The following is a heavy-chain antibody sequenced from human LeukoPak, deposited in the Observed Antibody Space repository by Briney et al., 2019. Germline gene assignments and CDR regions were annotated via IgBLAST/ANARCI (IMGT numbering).Heavy chain of an antibody. Sequence: ASVKVSCKASGYAFTSYGISWVRQAPGQGLEWMGWISAYNGNTNYAQKLQGRVTMTTDTSTSTAYMELRSLRSDDTAVYYCARGRQDYGDYSIKRDDAFDIWGQGTMVTVSS. D-gene: IGHD4-17*01. V-gene: IGHV1-18*01. CDR3: ARGRQDYGDYSIKRDDAFDI. J-gene: IGHJ3*02. CDR1: GYAFTSYG. CDR2: ISAYNGNT.